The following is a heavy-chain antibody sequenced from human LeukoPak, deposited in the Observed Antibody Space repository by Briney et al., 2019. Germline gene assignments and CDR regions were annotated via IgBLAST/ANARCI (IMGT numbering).Heavy chain of an antibody. V-gene: IGHV3-7*01. D-gene: IGHD6-6*01. J-gene: IGHJ4*02. Sequence: GGSLRLSCAASGFTFSSYWMSWVRQAPGKGLEWVANIKQDGSEKYYVDSVKGRFTISRDNAKNSLYLQMNSLRAEDTAVYYCARGIAARPTGTFDYWRQGTLVTVSS. CDR2: IKQDGSEK. CDR3: ARGIAARPTGTFDY. CDR1: GFTFSSYW.